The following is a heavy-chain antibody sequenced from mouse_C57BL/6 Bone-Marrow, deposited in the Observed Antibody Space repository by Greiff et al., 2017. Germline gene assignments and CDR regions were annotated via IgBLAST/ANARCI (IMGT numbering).Heavy chain of an antibody. D-gene: IGHD2-2*01. J-gene: IGHJ1*03. CDR3: ARRRLRYFDV. V-gene: IGHV1-52*01. Sequence: QVQLKQPGAELVRPGSSVKLSCKASGYTFTSYWMHWVKQRPIQGLEWIGNIDPSDSETHYNQKFKDKATLTVDKSSSTAYMHLSSLTSEDSAVYYCARRRLRYFDVWGTGTTVTVSS. CDR1: GYTFTSYW. CDR2: IDPSDSET.